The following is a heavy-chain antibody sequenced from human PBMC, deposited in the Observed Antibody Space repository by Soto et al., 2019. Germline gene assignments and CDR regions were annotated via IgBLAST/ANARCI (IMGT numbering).Heavy chain of an antibody. CDR3: ARALGIAAAGNWFDP. V-gene: IGHV1-69*02. CDR1: GGTFSSYT. Sequence: SVKVSCKASGGTFSSYTISWVRQAPGQGLEWMGRIIPILGIANYAQKFQGRVTITADESTSTAYMELSSLRSEDTAVYYCARALGIAAAGNWFDPWGQGTLVTVS. J-gene: IGHJ5*02. CDR2: IIPILGIA. D-gene: IGHD6-13*01.